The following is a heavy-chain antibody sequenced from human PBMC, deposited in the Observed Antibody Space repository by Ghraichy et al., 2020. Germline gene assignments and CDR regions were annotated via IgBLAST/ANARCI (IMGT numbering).Heavy chain of an antibody. Sequence: GGSLRLSCAASGFTFSSYWMHWVRQAPGKGLVWVSRINSDGSSTSYADSVKGRFTISRDNAKNTLYLQMNSLRAEDTAVYYCARDQDYVWGSYRSVYYYGMDVWGQGNTVTVSS. V-gene: IGHV3-74*01. CDR3: ARDQDYVWGSYRSVYYYGMDV. J-gene: IGHJ6*02. CDR1: GFTFSSYW. D-gene: IGHD3-16*02. CDR2: INSDGSST.